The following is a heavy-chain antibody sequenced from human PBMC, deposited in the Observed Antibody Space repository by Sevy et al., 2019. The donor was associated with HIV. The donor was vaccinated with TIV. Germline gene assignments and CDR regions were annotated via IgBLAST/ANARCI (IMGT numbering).Heavy chain of an antibody. CDR2: ISGSSSYT. Sequence: GGSLRLSCAASGFTFSDYNINWIRQAPGKGLEWVSYISGSSSYTNYADSVKGRFTISSDNAKNSLYLQMNSLRAEDTAVYYCARDLTARQWSAYGMDVWGQGTTVTVSS. V-gene: IGHV3-11*06. D-gene: IGHD6-19*01. CDR1: GFTFSDYN. J-gene: IGHJ6*02. CDR3: ARDLTARQWSAYGMDV.